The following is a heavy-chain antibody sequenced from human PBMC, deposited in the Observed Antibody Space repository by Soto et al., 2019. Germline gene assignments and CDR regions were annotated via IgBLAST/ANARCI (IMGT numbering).Heavy chain of an antibody. CDR1: GGTFSSYT. Sequence: GASVKVSCKASGGTFSSYTISWVRQAPGQGLEWMRRNIPILGIANYAQKFQGRVTITADKSTSTAYMELSSLRSEDTAVYYCARGSYDYGSGSYFKGNYYYYYYMDVWGKGTTVTVSS. V-gene: IGHV1-69*02. D-gene: IGHD3-10*01. CDR2: NIPILGIA. CDR3: ARGSYDYGSGSYFKGNYYYYYYMDV. J-gene: IGHJ6*03.